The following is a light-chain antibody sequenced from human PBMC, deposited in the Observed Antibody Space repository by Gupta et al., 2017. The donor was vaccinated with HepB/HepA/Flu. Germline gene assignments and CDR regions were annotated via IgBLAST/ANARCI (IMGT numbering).Light chain of an antibody. V-gene: IGKV3-11*01. CDR1: QTVNTY. CDR2: DAS. CDR3: HQRSNWPPN. Sequence: IVLTQSPATLSLSPGERATLSCRASQTVNTYLAWYQQKPGQPPRLLIYDASKRATDIPDRFSGSGFGTDFTLTISSLETEDSAVYFCHQRSNWPPNFGQGTRLEIK. J-gene: IGKJ5*01.